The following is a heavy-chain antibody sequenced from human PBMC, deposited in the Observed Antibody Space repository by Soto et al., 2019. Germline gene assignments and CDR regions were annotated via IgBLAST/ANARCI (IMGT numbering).Heavy chain of an antibody. J-gene: IGHJ6*02. D-gene: IGHD1-1*01. CDR1: GYSFTSYW. CDR2: LDPSHSYT. Sequence: GESLTISCKGSGYSFTSYWISWLRQMPGKGLEWMGRLDPSHSYTNYSPSFQGHVTISGDKSISTAYLRWSSLKASDTAMYYCARHGSTGGGYGMDVWGQGTTVTVSS. CDR3: ARHGSTGGGYGMDV. V-gene: IGHV5-10-1*01.